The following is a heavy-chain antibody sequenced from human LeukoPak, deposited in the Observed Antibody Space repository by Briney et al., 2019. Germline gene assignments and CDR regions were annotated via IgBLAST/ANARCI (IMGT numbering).Heavy chain of an antibody. J-gene: IGHJ5*02. D-gene: IGHD3-16*01. Sequence: SETLSLTCTVSGDSISSSPYYWGWIRQPPGRGLEWIGNIYNSGGTYYNPSLKSRVTILVDTSKNQFSLRLNSVTAADTAFYYCATSGGDWFDPWGQGTLVTVSS. CDR3: ATSGGDWFDP. V-gene: IGHV4-39*07. CDR1: GDSISSSPYY. CDR2: IYNSGGT.